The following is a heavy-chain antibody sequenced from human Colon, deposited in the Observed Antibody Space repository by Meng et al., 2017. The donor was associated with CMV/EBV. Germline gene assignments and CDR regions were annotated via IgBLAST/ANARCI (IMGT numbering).Heavy chain of an antibody. Sequence: SCAVSEFAFSSYSMHWVRQPPGKGLEYVSAISSDGRNTYYADSVKGRFSVSRDNSKNTLFLQMDSLRPEDTAVYYCATDPSTVTTNYWGQGTLVTVSS. CDR1: EFAFSSYS. D-gene: IGHD4-17*01. CDR3: ATDPSTVTTNY. J-gene: IGHJ4*02. V-gene: IGHV3-64*02. CDR2: ISSDGRNT.